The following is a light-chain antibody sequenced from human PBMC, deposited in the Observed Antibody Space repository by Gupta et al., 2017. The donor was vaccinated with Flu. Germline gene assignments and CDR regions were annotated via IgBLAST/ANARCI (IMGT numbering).Light chain of an antibody. V-gene: IGLV3-21*02. Sequence: SYVLTQPPSVSVAPGQTARISCEGNNIGSESVHWYQSKPGQAPVLVVYDNDDRPSGIPERFSGSKSGDTATLTITKVEAGDEADYYCHVWDTSDDRPVLGTGAKVTVL. CDR2: DND. CDR3: HVWDTSDDRPV. CDR1: NIGSES. J-gene: IGLJ1*01.